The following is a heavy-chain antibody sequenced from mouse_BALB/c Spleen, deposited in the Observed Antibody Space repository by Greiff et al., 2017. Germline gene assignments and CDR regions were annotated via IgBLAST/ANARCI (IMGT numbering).Heavy chain of an antibody. J-gene: IGHJ2*01. Sequence: LVESGAELVRPGVSVKISCKGSGYTFTDYAMHWVKQSHAKSLEWIGVISTYYGDASYNQKFKGKATMTVDKSSSTAYMELARLTSEDSAIYYCARGITTVVGDYWGQGTTLTVSS. D-gene: IGHD1-1*01. CDR1: GYTFTDYA. CDR2: ISTYYGDA. V-gene: IGHV1S137*01. CDR3: ARGITTVVGDY.